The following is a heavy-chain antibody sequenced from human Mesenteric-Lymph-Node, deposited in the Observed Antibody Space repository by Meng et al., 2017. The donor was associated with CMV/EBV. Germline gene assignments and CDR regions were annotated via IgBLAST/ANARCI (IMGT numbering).Heavy chain of an antibody. CDR1: GFSFSSYW. Sequence: GGSLRLSCAASGFSFSSYWMSWVRQAPGKGLEWVATIKSDGSEKHYVDSVKGRFTISRDNAKNSLHLQIDSLRAEDTAVYHCARDCSTNCPFQPRGDYWGQGTLVTVSS. CDR2: IKSDGSEK. D-gene: IGHD2-2*01. V-gene: IGHV3-7*01. J-gene: IGHJ4*02. CDR3: ARDCSTNCPFQPRGDY.